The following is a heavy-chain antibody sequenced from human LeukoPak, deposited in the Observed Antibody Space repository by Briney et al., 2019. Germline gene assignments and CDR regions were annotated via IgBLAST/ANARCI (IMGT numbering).Heavy chain of an antibody. V-gene: IGHV3-23*01. J-gene: IGHJ4*02. CDR2: ISGSGGST. CDR3: AKGGKPKYYYDSSGYRYFDY. CDR1: GFTFSSYG. D-gene: IGHD3-22*01. Sequence: GGSLRLSCAASGFTFSSYGMSWVRQAPGKGLEWVSAISGSGGSTYYADSVKGRFTISRDNSKNTLYLQMNSLRAEDTAVYYCAKGGKPKYYYDSSGYRYFDYWGQGTLVTVSS.